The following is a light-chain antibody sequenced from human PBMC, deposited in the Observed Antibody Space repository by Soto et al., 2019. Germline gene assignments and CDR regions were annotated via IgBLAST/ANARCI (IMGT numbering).Light chain of an antibody. J-gene: IGLJ1*01. Sequence: SVLTQPASVSGSPGQSITISCTGTSSDVGSYNLVSWYQHHPGKAPKLMIYEGSKRPSGVSNRFSGSKSGNTASLTISGLQAEDEADYFCCSYAGRTLYVFGTGTKVTVL. CDR3: CSYAGRTLYV. CDR2: EGS. CDR1: SSDVGSYNL. V-gene: IGLV2-23*01.